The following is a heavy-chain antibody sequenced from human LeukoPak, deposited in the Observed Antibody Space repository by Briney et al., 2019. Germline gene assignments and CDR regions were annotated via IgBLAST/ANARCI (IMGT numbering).Heavy chain of an antibody. V-gene: IGHV4-39*01. CDR3: ARQSGSSSENYYYYYMDA. CDR1: GGSISSSSYY. D-gene: IGHD6-6*01. Sequence: SETLSLTCTVSGGSISSSSYYWGWIRQPPGKGLEWIGSIYYSGSTYYNPSLKSRVTISVDTSKNQFSLKLSSVTAADTAVYYCARQSGSSSENYYYYYMDAWGKGTTVTVSS. CDR2: IYYSGST. J-gene: IGHJ6*03.